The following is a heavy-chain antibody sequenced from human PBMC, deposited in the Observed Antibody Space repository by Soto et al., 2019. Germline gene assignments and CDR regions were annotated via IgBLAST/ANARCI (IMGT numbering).Heavy chain of an antibody. CDR3: AKDGGTVADIDS. J-gene: IGHJ4*02. Sequence: QVQLVESGGGVVQPGRSLRLSCAASGFTFSSYGMHWVRQAPGKGLEWVAVISYDGSNKYYADSVKGRFTISRDNSKNTLYLQMNSLRAEDTAVYYCAKDGGTVADIDSWGQGTLVTVSS. CDR1: GFTFSSYG. D-gene: IGHD6-19*01. CDR2: ISYDGSNK. V-gene: IGHV3-30*18.